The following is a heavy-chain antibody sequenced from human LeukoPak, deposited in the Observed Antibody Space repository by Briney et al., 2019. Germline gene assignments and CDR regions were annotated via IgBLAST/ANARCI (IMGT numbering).Heavy chain of an antibody. D-gene: IGHD5-18*01. CDR2: IIPILGIA. Sequence: ASVKVSCKASGGTFSSYAISWVRQAPGQGLEWMGRIIPILGIANYAQKFQGRVTITADKSTSTAYMELSSLRSEDTAVYYCARSPTLDYSYGYSDYWGQGTLVTVSS. V-gene: IGHV1-69*04. CDR1: GGTFSSYA. J-gene: IGHJ4*02. CDR3: ARSPTLDYSYGYSDY.